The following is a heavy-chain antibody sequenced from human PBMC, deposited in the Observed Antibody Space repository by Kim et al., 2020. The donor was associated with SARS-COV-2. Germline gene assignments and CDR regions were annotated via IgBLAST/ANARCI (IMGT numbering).Heavy chain of an antibody. CDR3: ARVVAAGTHYYFDY. V-gene: IGHV3-21*01. Sequence: GGSLRLSCAASGFTFSSYSMNWVRQAPGKGLEWVSSISSSSSYIYYADSVKGRFTISRDNAKNSLYLQMNSLRAEDTAVYYCARVVAAGTHYYFDYWGQGTLVTVS. CDR2: ISSSSSYI. J-gene: IGHJ4*02. D-gene: IGHD6-13*01. CDR1: GFTFSSYS.